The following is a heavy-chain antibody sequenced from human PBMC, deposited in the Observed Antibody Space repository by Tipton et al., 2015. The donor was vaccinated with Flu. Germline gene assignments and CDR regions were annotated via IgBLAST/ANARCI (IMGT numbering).Heavy chain of an antibody. D-gene: IGHD2-2*01. CDR3: ARDFHGVPAARYYYYYGMDV. J-gene: IGHJ6*02. CDR2: IWYDGSNK. V-gene: IGHV3-33*01. Sequence: SLRLSCAASGFTFSSYGMHWVRQAPGKGLEWVAVIWYDGSNKYYADSVKGRFTISRDNSKNTLYLQMNSLRAEDAAVYYCARDFHGVPAARYYYYYGMDVWGQGTTVTVSS. CDR1: GFTFSSYG.